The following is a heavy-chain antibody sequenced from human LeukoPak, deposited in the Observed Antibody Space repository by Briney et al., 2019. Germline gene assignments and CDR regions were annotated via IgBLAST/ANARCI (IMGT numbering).Heavy chain of an antibody. CDR1: GFSFSSYN. V-gene: IGHV3-48*01. D-gene: IGHD5-18*01. CDR3: ARGAAHSYGYFSDY. CDR2: ISTSSNTI. J-gene: IGHJ4*02. Sequence: GGSLRLSCAASGFSFSSYNMSWVRQAPGKGLEWLSFISTSSNTIYYADSVRGRFTVSRDNAHNSLYLQMNSLTVEDTATYYCARGAAHSYGYFSDYWGQGILVAVSS.